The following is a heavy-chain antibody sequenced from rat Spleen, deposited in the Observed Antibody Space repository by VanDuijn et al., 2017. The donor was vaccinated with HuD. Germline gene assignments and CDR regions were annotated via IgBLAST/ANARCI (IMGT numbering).Heavy chain of an antibody. CDR2: ISYDGSGT. J-gene: IGHJ2*01. CDR3: ARRHYGYTDYFDY. V-gene: IGHV5-29*01. Sequence: EVQLVESGGALVQPGRSLKLSCAASGFTFSSYDMAWVRQAPTKGLEWVATISYDGSGTYYRDSVKGRFTISRDNAKSTLSLQMDSLRSEDTATYYCARRHYGYTDYFDYWGQGVMVTVSS. CDR1: GFTFSSYD. D-gene: IGHD1-9*01.